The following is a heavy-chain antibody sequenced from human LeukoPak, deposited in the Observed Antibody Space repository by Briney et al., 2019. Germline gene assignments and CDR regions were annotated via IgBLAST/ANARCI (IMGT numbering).Heavy chain of an antibody. Sequence: GGSLRLSCAASGFTFSSYDMHWVRQATGKGLEWVSAIGTAGDTYYPGSVKGRFTISRENAKNSLYLQMNSLRAGDTAVYYCARNVLGYYYYGMDVWGQGTTVTVSS. J-gene: IGHJ6*02. CDR3: ARNVLGYYYYGMDV. D-gene: IGHD3-16*01. V-gene: IGHV3-13*01. CDR2: IGTAGDT. CDR1: GFTFSSYD.